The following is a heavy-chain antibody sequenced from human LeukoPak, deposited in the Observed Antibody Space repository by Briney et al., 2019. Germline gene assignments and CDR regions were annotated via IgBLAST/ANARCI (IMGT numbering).Heavy chain of an antibody. Sequence: PSETLSLTCSVSGGSISNYYWSWVRQPAGKGLEGMGRIYISGTTNYNPSLKSPVTMSVDTSKNQLSLKLSSVTAADTAVYYCARGVTTSRFLDYWGQGTLVTVSS. J-gene: IGHJ4*02. CDR2: IYISGTT. CDR1: GGSISNYY. D-gene: IGHD4-11*01. CDR3: ARGVTTSRFLDY. V-gene: IGHV4-4*07.